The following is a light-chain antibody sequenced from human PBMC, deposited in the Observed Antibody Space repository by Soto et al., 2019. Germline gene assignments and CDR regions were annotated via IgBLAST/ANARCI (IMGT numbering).Light chain of an antibody. J-gene: IGLJ3*02. Sequence: QAVVTQPPSVSGAPGQRVTISCTGNSSNVGAGYDVPWYQQLPGTAPKLLIYGNRNRPSGVPERFSGSKSGTSASLSITGLRAEAEADYYCQAYDYSLTASVFGGGTKLTVL. CDR1: SSNVGAGYD. V-gene: IGLV1-40*01. CDR3: QAYDYSLTASV. CDR2: GNR.